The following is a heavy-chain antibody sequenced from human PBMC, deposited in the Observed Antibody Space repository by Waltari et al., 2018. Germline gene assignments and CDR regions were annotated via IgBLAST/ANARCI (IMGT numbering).Heavy chain of an antibody. CDR2: IRSKANSYAT. J-gene: IGHJ4*02. D-gene: IGHD3-3*01. Sequence: EVQLVESGGGLVQPGGSLKLSCAASGFTFSGSAMHWVRQASGKGLEWVGRIRSKANSYATAYAASVKGRFTISRDDSKNTAYLQMNSLKTEDTAVYYCTTRAPYYDFWSGYPWGQGTLVTVSS. V-gene: IGHV3-73*02. CDR1: GFTFSGSA. CDR3: TTRAPYYDFWSGYP.